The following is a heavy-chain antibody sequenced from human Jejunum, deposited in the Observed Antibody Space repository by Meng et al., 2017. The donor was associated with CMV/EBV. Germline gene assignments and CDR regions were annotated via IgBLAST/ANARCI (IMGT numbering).Heavy chain of an antibody. J-gene: IGHJ6*02. V-gene: IGHV3-30*04. D-gene: IGHD2-8*02. CDR3: ARVPNVLAPGGYYYGMDV. Sequence: VLPWVRPAPGKGLEWVALISDDENNKYYEDSMKGRFTISRDNSKNTLYLQMNSLRSEDTGVYYCARVPNVLAPGGYYYGMDVWGQGTTVTVSS. CDR1: V. CDR2: ISDDENNK.